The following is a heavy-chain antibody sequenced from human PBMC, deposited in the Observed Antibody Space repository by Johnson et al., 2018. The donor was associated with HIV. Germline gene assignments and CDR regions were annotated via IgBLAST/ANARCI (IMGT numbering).Heavy chain of an antibody. CDR3: ARDHLRRSHAFDI. V-gene: IGHV3-13*01. CDR2: IGTAGDT. CDR1: GFTFSSYD. J-gene: IGHJ3*02. Sequence: EVQLVESGGGLVQPGGSLRLSCAASGFTFSSYDMHWVRQATGKGLEWVSAIGTAGDTYYPGSVKGRFTISRENAKNSLYLQMNSLIAEDTAVYYCARDHLRRSHAFDIWGQGTMVTVSS. D-gene: IGHD2-15*01.